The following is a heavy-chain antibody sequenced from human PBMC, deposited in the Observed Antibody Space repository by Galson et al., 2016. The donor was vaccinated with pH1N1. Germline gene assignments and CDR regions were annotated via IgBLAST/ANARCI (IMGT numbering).Heavy chain of an antibody. D-gene: IGHD2-2*01. CDR1: GFTFSSYA. V-gene: IGHV3-23*01. CDR2: ISGSGGTT. Sequence: SLRLSCAASGFTFSSYAMYWVRQAPGKGLEWVSAISGSGGTTHDADSVKGRFTISRDNSKNTLYLQMHSLRADDTATYYCAKVTDVCTVTRCFPYGMHAWGQGTTVTVSS. CDR3: AKVTDVCTVTRCFPYGMHA. J-gene: IGHJ6*02.